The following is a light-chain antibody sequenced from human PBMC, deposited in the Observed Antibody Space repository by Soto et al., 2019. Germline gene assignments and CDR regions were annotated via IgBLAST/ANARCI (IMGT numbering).Light chain of an antibody. J-gene: IGLJ1*01. CDR1: SSNIGINT. V-gene: IGLV1-44*01. Sequence: QSVLTQPPSASGTPGQTITISCSGGSSNIGINTVNWYEHLPGTAPRLLIYGNNQRPSGVPDRFSGSNSGTSASLAIRGLQSEDEGHYYCATWDDSLDVHVFRTGTKVTAL. CDR2: GNN. CDR3: ATWDDSLDVHV.